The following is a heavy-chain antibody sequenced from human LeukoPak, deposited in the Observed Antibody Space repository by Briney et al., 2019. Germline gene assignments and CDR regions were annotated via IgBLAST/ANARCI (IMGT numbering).Heavy chain of an antibody. V-gene: IGHV4-34*01. D-gene: IGHD2-2*01. CDR1: GGSFSGYY. CDR2: IYHSEST. CDR3: ARHDIVVVPAAPSGFDP. Sequence: SETLSLTCAVYGGSFSGYYWSWIRQPPGKGLEWIGEIYHSESTNYNPSLKSRVTISVDKSKNQFSLKLSSVTAADTAVYYCARHDIVVVPAAPSGFDPWGQGTLVTVSS. J-gene: IGHJ5*02.